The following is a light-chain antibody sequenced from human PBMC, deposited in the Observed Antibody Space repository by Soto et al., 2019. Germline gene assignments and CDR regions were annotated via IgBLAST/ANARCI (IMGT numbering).Light chain of an antibody. CDR2: STD. J-gene: IGLJ2*01. CDR1: NSNIGSNT. CDR3: TAWDDSLNVVV. V-gene: IGLV1-44*01. Sequence: QSALTQPPSASGTPGQRVTITCSGSNSNIGSNTVNWFQQLPGTAPKLLIYSTDQRPSGVPDRFSGSKSGTSASLAISGLQSDDEADYYCTAWDDSLNVVVFGGGTKLTVL.